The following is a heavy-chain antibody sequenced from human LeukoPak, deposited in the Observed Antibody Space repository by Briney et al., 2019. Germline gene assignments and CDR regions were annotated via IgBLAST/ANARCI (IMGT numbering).Heavy chain of an antibody. CDR2: LNSDGSST. CDR1: GFIFTNYW. V-gene: IGHV3-74*01. J-gene: IGHJ4*02. Sequence: HPGGSLRLSCAASGFIFTNYWMHWLRHAPGKGLVWVSRLNSDGSSTSYADSVKGRFTISRDNAKNTVFLQMNSLRAEDTAIYYCARDFFDSSGFGSWGQGTLVTVSS. D-gene: IGHD3-22*01. CDR3: ARDFFDSSGFGS.